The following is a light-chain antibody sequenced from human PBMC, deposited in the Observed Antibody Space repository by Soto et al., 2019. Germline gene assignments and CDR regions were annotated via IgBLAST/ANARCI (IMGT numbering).Light chain of an antibody. J-gene: IGKJ1*01. CDR3: QQRDWRWT. Sequence: EVVLTQSPATLSLSPGERATLSCRASQSVGNFLAWYQQKPGQAPRLLIYDASNRATGIPARFSGSGSGTEFTLTITSLEPEDFTVYYCQQRDWRWTFGLGTKVEIK. CDR2: DAS. V-gene: IGKV3-11*01. CDR1: QSVGNF.